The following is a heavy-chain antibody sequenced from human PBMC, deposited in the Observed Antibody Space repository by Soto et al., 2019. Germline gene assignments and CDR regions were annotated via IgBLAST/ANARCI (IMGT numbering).Heavy chain of an antibody. V-gene: IGHV3-11*03. Sequence: PGGALRLSCEASGFTFSDHYMTWIRQAPGKGLEWVSYIISGSTYTYSADSVTGRFTISRDNAKNSLYLQMNSLRAEDTAVYYCAKIMVTVTTAAFDIWGQGTMVTVSS. CDR1: GFTFSDHY. CDR2: IISGSTYT. CDR3: AKIMVTVTTAAFDI. D-gene: IGHD3-16*01. J-gene: IGHJ3*02.